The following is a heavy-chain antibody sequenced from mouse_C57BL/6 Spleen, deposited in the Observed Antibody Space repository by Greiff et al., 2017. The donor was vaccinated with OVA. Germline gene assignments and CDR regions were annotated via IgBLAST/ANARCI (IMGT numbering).Heavy chain of an antibody. CDR2: IDPSDSET. CDR1: GYTFTSYW. D-gene: IGHD1-1*01. J-gene: IGHJ2*01. V-gene: IGHV1-52*01. CDR3: ARFTTVPYFDY. Sequence: VQLQQSGAELVRPGSSVTLSCKASGYTFTSYWMHWVKQRPIQGLEWIGNIDPSDSETHYNQKFKDKATLTVDKSSSTAYMQLSSLTSEDSAVYYCARFTTVPYFDYWGQGTTLTVSS.